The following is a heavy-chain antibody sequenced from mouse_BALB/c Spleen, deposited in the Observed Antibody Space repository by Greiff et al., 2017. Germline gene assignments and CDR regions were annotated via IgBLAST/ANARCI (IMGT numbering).Heavy chain of an antibody. CDR3: ARAGGYGAHFDY. CDR2: ISYSGST. D-gene: IGHD2-2*01. Sequence: EVKLEESGPGLVKPSQSLSLTCTVTGYSITSDYAWNWIRQFPGNKLEWMGYISYSGSTSYNPSLKSRISITRDTSKNQFFLQLNSVTTEDTATYYCARAGGYGAHFDYWGQGTTLTVSS. CDR1: GYSITSDYA. V-gene: IGHV3-2*02. J-gene: IGHJ2*01.